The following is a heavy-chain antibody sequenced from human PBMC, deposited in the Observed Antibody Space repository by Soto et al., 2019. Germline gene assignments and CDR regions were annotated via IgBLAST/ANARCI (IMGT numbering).Heavy chain of an antibody. Sequence: ASVKVSCKVSGYTLTELSMHWVRQAPGKGLEWMGGFDPEDGETIYAQKFQGRVTMTEDTSTDTAYMELSSLRSEDTAVYYCATATLAGITFSYSGQGTLVTVSS. CDR2: FDPEDGET. CDR1: GYTLTELS. CDR3: ATATLAGITFSY. V-gene: IGHV1-24*01. D-gene: IGHD3-16*01. J-gene: IGHJ4*02.